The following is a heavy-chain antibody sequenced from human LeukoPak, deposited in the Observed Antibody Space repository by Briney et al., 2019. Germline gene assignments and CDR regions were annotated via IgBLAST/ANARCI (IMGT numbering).Heavy chain of an antibody. CDR2: IYYSGST. V-gene: IGHV4-59*01. CDR1: GGSISGYY. Sequence: PSETLSLTCTVSGGSISGYYWSWIRQPPGKGLEWIGYIYYSGSTNYNPSLKSRVTISVDTSKNQFSLKLSSVTAADTAVYYCARGVVGATKYYFDYWGQGTLVTVSS. J-gene: IGHJ4*02. D-gene: IGHD1-26*01. CDR3: ARGVVGATKYYFDY.